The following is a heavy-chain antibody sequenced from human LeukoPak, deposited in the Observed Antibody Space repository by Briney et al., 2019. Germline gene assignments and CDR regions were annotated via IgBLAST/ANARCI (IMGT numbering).Heavy chain of an antibody. CDR3: ATDKTVDTAMVDGENYFDY. V-gene: IGHV1-24*01. D-gene: IGHD5-18*01. J-gene: IGHJ4*02. Sequence: ASVKVSCKVSGYTLTELSMHWVRQAPGKGLEWMGGFDPEDGETIYAQKFQGRVTMTEDTPTDTAYMELSSLRSEDTAVYYCATDKTVDTAMVDGENYFDYWGQGTLVTVSS. CDR1: GYTLTELS. CDR2: FDPEDGET.